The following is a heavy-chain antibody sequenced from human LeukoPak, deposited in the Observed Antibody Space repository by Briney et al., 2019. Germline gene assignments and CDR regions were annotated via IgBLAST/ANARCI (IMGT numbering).Heavy chain of an antibody. D-gene: IGHD2-2*01. CDR2: ISGSGGGT. Sequence: GGSLRLSCAASGFTFSSYGMSWVRQAPGKGLEWVSAISGSGGGTYYPESVKGRFTISRDNSRNTLSLQMNSLRAEDTAVYYCAKDLGSRYCSGTSCYDPLDYWGQGTLVTVSS. J-gene: IGHJ4*02. CDR1: GFTFSSYG. CDR3: AKDLGSRYCSGTSCYDPLDY. V-gene: IGHV3-23*01.